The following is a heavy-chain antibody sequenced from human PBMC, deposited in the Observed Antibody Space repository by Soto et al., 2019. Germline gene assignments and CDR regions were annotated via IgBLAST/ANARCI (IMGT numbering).Heavy chain of an antibody. D-gene: IGHD3-22*01. CDR3: ARALVVVTEYFDY. J-gene: IGHJ4*02. Sequence: GGSLRLSCVASGFTISGYWMSWVRQSPGKGLEWVANIKQDGSEQHYVDSVKGRFTISKDYAKNSLFLQMNSLRAEDTAVYYCARALVVVTEYFDYWGQGILVTVSS. V-gene: IGHV3-7*03. CDR1: GFTISGYW. CDR2: IKQDGSEQ.